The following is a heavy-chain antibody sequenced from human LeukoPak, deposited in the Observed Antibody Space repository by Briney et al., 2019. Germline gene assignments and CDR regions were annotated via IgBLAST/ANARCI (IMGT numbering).Heavy chain of an antibody. CDR3: AREGNYCSGGSCYPGWFDP. D-gene: IGHD2-15*01. V-gene: IGHV4-31*03. CDR2: IYYSGST. CDR1: GGSISSGGYY. Sequence: SETLSLTCTVSGGSISSGGYYWSWIRQHPGKGLEWIGYIYYSGSTYYNPSLNSRVTISVDTSKNQFSLKLSSVTAADTAVYYCAREGNYCSGGSCYPGWFDPWGQGTLVTVSS. J-gene: IGHJ5*02.